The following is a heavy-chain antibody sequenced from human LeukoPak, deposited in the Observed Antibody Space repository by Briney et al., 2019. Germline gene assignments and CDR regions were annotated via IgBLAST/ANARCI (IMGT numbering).Heavy chain of an antibody. CDR1: DGSITRSSYY. CDR3: ARLRVTTGFDY. CDR2: IYYSGIT. D-gene: IGHD2-21*02. J-gene: IGHJ4*02. V-gene: IGHV4-39*01. Sequence: SETLSLTCTVSDGSITRSSYYWGWIRQTPGEGLDWIGSIYYSGITYYNPSLQGRVTMSVDTSKNQFSLKLNSVTVADTAVYYCARLRVTTGFDYWDQGIPVTFSS.